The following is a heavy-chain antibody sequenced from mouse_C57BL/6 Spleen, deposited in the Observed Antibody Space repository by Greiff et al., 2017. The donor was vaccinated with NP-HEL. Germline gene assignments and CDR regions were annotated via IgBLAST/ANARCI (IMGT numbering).Heavy chain of an antibody. D-gene: IGHD3-1*01. CDR2: ISSGSSTI. Sequence: EVMLVESGGGLVKPGGSLKLSCAASGFTFSDYGMHWVRQAPEKGLEWVAYISSGSSTIYYADTVKGRYTISRDNAKNTRFLQMNSLRSEDTAMYYCASELAWFADWGKRTLVTVAA. CDR1: GFTFSDYG. CDR3: ASELAWFAD. J-gene: IGHJ3*01. V-gene: IGHV5-17*01.